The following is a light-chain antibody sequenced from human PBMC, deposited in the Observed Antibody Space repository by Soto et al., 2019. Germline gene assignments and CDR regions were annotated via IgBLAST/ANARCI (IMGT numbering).Light chain of an antibody. V-gene: IGKV2-30*02. J-gene: IGKJ5*01. Sequence: DFVMTQYPLSLPVTIGQPASISCRSNQSLVHSDGIAYFSWFQQRPGRSPRRLIYKVSNRDSGVPARFSGSGSGTDFALKISRVEAEDVGVYYCMQGTHWPITFGQGTLLEI. CDR3: MQGTHWPIT. CDR1: QSLVHSDGIAY. CDR2: KVS.